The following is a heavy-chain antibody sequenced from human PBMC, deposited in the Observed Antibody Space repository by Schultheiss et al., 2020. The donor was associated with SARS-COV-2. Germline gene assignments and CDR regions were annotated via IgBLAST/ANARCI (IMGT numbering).Heavy chain of an antibody. D-gene: IGHD3-10*01. V-gene: IGHV3-48*03. CDR2: ISSSGSTI. CDR1: GFAFSRHE. Sequence: GGSLRLSCAASGFAFSRHEMNWVRQAPGKGLEWVSYISSSGSTIYYADSVKGRFTISRDNAKNSLYLQMNSLRAEDTAVYYCARAGYYYASGTSRYFDLWGRGTLVTVSS. J-gene: IGHJ2*01. CDR3: ARAGYYYASGTSRYFDL.